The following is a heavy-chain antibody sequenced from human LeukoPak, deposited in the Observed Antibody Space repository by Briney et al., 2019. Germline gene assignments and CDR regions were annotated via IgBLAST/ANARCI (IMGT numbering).Heavy chain of an antibody. CDR2: LSHDGSNE. V-gene: IGHV3-30*03. CDR3: RTELIRGVMTTAFVI. Sequence: GRSLRLSCAASGLTFSTYGIHWARQAPGKGLEWVAALSHDGSNEFYADSVKGRFTVSRDNSKHSFYLQMNSLRDEDTAVYYCRTELIRGVMTTAFVIWGQGTMVTVSS. D-gene: IGHD3-10*01. J-gene: IGHJ3*02. CDR1: GLTFSTYG.